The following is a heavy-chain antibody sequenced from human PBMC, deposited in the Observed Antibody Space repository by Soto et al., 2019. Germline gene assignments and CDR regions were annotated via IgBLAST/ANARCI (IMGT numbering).Heavy chain of an antibody. CDR1: GFTFDTYG. V-gene: IGHV3-30*18. CDR3: AKDHIVAAAPDY. D-gene: IGHD2-2*01. J-gene: IGHJ4*02. Sequence: QVQLVASGGGVVQPGRSLRLSCAAYGFTFDTYGMHWVRQAPGKGLEWVAVISYDGSNRYYADSVKGRFTISRDNSKNTLYLQMNSLRSEDTAVYYCAKDHIVAAAPDYWGQGTLVTVS. CDR2: ISYDGSNR.